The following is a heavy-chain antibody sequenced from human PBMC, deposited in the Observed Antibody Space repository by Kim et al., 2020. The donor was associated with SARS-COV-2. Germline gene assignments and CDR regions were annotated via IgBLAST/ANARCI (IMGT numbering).Heavy chain of an antibody. CDR1: GFSFSNYG. J-gene: IGHJ4*02. V-gene: IGHV3-48*04. Sequence: GGSLRLSCVASGFSFSNYGMHWVRQAPGKGLEWIAHIDARQNTTYYAESVRGRVTISRDHTKKLLYLHMTGLKAEDTAVYYCAKEAYYGADWGQGTLLTV. D-gene: IGHD3-10*01. CDR2: IDARQNTT. CDR3: AKEAYYGAD.